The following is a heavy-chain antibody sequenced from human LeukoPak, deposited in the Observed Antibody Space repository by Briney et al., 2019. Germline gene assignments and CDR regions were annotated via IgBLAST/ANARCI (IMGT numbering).Heavy chain of an antibody. J-gene: IGHJ4*02. V-gene: IGHV4-59*12. CDR3: ARVRATISNY. CDR2: IYYSGST. Sequence: SETLSLTCTVSGGSISSYYWSWIRQPPGKGLEWIGYIYYSGSTNYNPSLKSRVTISVDTSKNQFSLKLSSVTAADTAVYYCARVRATISNYWGQGTLVTVSS. CDR1: GGSISSYY. D-gene: IGHD5-12*01.